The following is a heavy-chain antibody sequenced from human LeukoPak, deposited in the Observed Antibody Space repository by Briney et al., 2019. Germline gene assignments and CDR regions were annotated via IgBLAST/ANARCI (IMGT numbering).Heavy chain of an antibody. CDR3: ARILLRGDAFDI. V-gene: IGHV3-21*01. CDR1: GFTFSSYS. D-gene: IGHD2/OR15-2a*01. CDR2: ISSSSSYI. Sequence: GGSLRLSCAASGFTFSSYSMNWVRQAPGKGLKWVSSISSSSSYIYYADSVKGRFTISRDNAKNSLYLQMNSLRAEDTAVYYCARILLRGDAFDIWGQGTMVTVSS. J-gene: IGHJ3*02.